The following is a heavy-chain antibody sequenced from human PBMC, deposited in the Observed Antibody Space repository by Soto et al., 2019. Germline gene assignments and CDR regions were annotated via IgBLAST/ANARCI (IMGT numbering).Heavy chain of an antibody. D-gene: IGHD3-9*01. J-gene: IGHJ2*01. V-gene: IGHV4-34*01. CDR1: GGPFSGYY. CDR2: INDRGSI. CDR3: ARDSHDILTGPPWVWYFDL. Sequence: QVQLQQWGAGPLRPLETLSLTCGVSGGPFSGYYWAWIRQSPGKGLEWIGEINDRGSINYNTSLKSRVSISVHTSKNHYSLNLRSVTAADTAVYYCARDSHDILTGPPWVWYFDLWGRGTLVTVSS.